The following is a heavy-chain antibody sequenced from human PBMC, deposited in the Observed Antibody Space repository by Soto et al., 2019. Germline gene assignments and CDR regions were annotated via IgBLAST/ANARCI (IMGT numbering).Heavy chain of an antibody. CDR1: GFTFNSYA. J-gene: IGHJ4*02. Sequence: QVQLVESGGGVVQPGRSPRLSCAASGFTFNSYAMHWVRQAPGKGLEWVAVISYDGSNKYYADSVKGRFTISRDNSKNTLYLQMNSLRAEDTAVYYCARGLTVRWYDWGQGTLVTVSS. CDR2: ISYDGSNK. V-gene: IGHV3-30-3*01. D-gene: IGHD6-13*01. CDR3: ARGLTVRWYD.